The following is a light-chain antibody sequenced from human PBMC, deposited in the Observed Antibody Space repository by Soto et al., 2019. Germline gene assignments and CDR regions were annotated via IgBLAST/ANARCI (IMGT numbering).Light chain of an antibody. V-gene: IGLV2-23*01. J-gene: IGLJ1*01. CDR2: EGS. Sequence: QSALTQPASVSGSPGQSITISCTGTSSDVGSYNLVSWYQQHPGKAPKLMIYEGSKRPSGVSNRFSGSKSGNTASLTISGLQAEDEADYYCCSYAGSSTFWVFGTGTKVTV. CDR1: SSDVGSYNL. CDR3: CSYAGSSTFWV.